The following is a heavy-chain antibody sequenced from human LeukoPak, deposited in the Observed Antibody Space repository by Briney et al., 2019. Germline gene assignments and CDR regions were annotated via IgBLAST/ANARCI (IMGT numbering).Heavy chain of an antibody. J-gene: IGHJ4*02. CDR1: GGSISSGGYS. Sequence: PSETLSLTCAVSGGSISSGGYSWSWIRQPPGKGLEWIGYIYHSGSTYYNPSLKSRVTISVDTSKNHFSLKLTSVTAADTAKYYCTRVGYDYLWGTERDYWGQGTLVTVSS. D-gene: IGHD3-16*01. CDR2: IYHSGST. CDR3: TRVGYDYLWGTERDY. V-gene: IGHV4-30-2*01.